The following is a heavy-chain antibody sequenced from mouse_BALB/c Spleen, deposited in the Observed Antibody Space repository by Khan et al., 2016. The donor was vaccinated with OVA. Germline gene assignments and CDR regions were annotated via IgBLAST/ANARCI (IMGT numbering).Heavy chain of an antibody. D-gene: IGHD1-2*01. CDR3: DRELRLGGFAY. CDR2: IWSDGST. CDR1: GFSLTGFG. J-gene: IGHJ3*01. Sequence: VQLLETGPGLVAPSQSLSITCTVSGFSLTGFGINWVRQPPGKGLEWLGMIWSDGSTDYNSVLKSRLSISKDDSKSQVFLKMNSLQTDDTARCYCDRELRLGGFAYWGQGTLVTVSA. V-gene: IGHV2-6-7*01.